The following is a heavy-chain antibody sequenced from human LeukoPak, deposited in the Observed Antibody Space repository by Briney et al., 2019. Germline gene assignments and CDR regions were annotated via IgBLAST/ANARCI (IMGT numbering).Heavy chain of an antibody. V-gene: IGHV4-59*01. CDR2: IYYSGST. CDR3: AGTPHNYYYYGMDV. J-gene: IGHJ6*02. Sequence: NPSETLSLTCTVSGGSISSYYWSWIRQPPGKGLEWIGYIYYSGSTNYNPSLKSRVTIPVDTSKNQFSLKLSSVTAADTAVYYCAGTPHNYYYYGMDVWGQGTTVTVSS. D-gene: IGHD2-15*01. CDR1: GGSISSYY.